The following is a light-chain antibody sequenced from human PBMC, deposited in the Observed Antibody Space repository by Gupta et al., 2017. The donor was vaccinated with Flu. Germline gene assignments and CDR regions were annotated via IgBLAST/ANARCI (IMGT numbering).Light chain of an antibody. CDR3: QQYGSSPPRT. Sequence: EIVLTQSPGTLSVSPGEGVTLSCRASQTVYSNYLAWYQQKPGQAPRLLIYDASNRATGVPDRFSGSGSGTDXTLTISXLEPEDFAMYFCQQYGSSPPRTFGXGTKVEIK. CDR2: DAS. CDR1: QTVYSNY. J-gene: IGKJ1*01. V-gene: IGKV3-20*01.